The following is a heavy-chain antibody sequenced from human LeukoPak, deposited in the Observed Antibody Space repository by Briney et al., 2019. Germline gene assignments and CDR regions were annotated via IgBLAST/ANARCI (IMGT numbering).Heavy chain of an antibody. D-gene: IGHD3-10*01. CDR1: GYTFTGYY. CDR2: INPNSGGT. CDR3: AGMELDFDY. J-gene: IGHJ4*02. Sequence: ASVKVSCKASGYTFTGYYIHWVRQAPGQGLEWMGWINPNSGGTNYAQKFQGRVTMTRDASISTAYMELSRLISDDTAVYYCAGMELDFDYWGQGTLVTVSS. V-gene: IGHV1-2*02.